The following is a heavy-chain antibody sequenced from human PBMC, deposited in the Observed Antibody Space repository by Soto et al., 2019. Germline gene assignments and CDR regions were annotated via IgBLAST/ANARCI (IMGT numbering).Heavy chain of an antibody. CDR3: AHTVDTAMVTGRYYYYYGMDV. J-gene: IGHJ6*02. CDR2: IYWNDDK. D-gene: IGHD5-18*01. Sequence: SGPTLVNPTQTLTLTCTFSGFSLSTSGVGVGWIRQPPGKALEWLALIYWNDDKRYSPSLKSRLTITKDTSKNQVVLTMTNMDPVDTATYYCAHTVDTAMVTGRYYYYYGMDVWGQGTTVTVSS. V-gene: IGHV2-5*01. CDR1: GFSLSTSGVG.